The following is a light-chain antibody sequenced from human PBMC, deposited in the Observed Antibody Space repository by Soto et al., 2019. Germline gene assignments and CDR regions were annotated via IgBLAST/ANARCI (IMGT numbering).Light chain of an antibody. CDR2: EVS. V-gene: IGLV2-14*01. CDR1: SSDVGSYNY. CDR3: SSYTSSSTLV. J-gene: IGLJ2*01. Sequence: QSALTQPASVSGSPGQSITISCTGTSSDVGSYNYVSWYQQHPGKAPKLMIYEVSNRPSGISNRFSASKSGNTASLTISGLQAEDEAHYYCSSYTSSSTLVFGGGTKLTVL.